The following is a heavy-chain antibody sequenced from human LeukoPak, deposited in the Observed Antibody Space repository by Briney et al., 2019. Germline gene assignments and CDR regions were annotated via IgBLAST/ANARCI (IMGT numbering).Heavy chain of an antibody. CDR1: GGSISSYY. Sequence: PSETLSLTCTVSGGSISSYYWSWIRXPXGXGLEWIANIYHTGSTNYNPSLSSRVTISIDTAKNQFSLKLTSVTAADTAVYYCARRGRNSSGWQDYLWGQGTLVTVSS. J-gene: IGHJ4*02. CDR2: IYHTGST. CDR3: ARRGRNSSGWQDYL. V-gene: IGHV4-59*01. D-gene: IGHD6-25*01.